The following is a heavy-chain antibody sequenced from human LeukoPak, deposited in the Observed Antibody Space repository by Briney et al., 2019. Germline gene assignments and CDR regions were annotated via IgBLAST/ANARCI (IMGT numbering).Heavy chain of an antibody. J-gene: IGHJ5*02. V-gene: IGHV5-51*01. CDR3: ARRRYSGSYRGHYNWFDP. CDR2: IYPGDSDT. Sequence: GESLKISCKGSGYRFTSYWIGWVRPMPGKGLEWMGIIYPGDSDTRYSPSFQGQVTISADKSISTAYLQWSSLKASDTAMYYCARRRYSGSYRGHYNWFDPWGQGTLVTVSS. D-gene: IGHD1-26*01. CDR1: GYRFTSYW.